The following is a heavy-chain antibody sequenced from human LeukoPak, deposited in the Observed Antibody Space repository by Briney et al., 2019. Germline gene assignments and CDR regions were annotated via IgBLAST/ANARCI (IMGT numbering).Heavy chain of an antibody. CDR2: IKSKTDGGTT. D-gene: IGHD4-17*01. CDR1: GFTFSDYY. J-gene: IGHJ4*02. Sequence: GGSLRLSCAASGFTFSDYYMSWIRQAPGAGLEWVGRIKSKTDGGTTDYAAPVKGRFTISRDDSKNTLYLQMNRLKTEDTAVYYCTARGTTVTTNYFDYWGQGTLVTVSS. CDR3: TARGTTVTTNYFDY. V-gene: IGHV3-15*01.